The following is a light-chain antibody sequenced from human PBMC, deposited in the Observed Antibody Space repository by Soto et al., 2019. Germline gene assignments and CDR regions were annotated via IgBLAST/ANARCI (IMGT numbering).Light chain of an antibody. CDR2: DAS. Sequence: EIVLTQSPGTLSLSAGERATLSCRASQSASSSYLAWYQQKPGQAPRLLIYDASRRATGTPDRFSGSGSGTEFTLTISSLQSEDFGVYYCQHYNNWPPWTFGQGTKVDI. V-gene: IGKV3-20*01. CDR3: QHYNNWPPWT. J-gene: IGKJ1*01. CDR1: QSASSSY.